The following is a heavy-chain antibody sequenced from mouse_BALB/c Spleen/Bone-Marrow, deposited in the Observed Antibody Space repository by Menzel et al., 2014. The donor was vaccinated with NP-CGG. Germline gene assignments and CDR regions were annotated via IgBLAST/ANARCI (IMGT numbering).Heavy chain of an antibody. D-gene: IGHD2-14*01. CDR3: ALYRYGWYSDV. CDR2: IDPAIFT. Sequence: VQLQQPGAELVKPGASVKLSCTASGFNIKDTYLHWVKQRPEQGLDWIGRIDPAIFTKYDPKFQGKATITADTSSNTAYLRPSSLSPQDTAVYYCALYRYGWYSDVWGAGTTVTASS. CDR1: GFNIKDTY. J-gene: IGHJ1*01. V-gene: IGHV14-3*02.